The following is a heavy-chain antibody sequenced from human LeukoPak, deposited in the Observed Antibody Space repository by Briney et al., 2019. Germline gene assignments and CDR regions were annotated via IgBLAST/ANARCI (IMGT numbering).Heavy chain of an antibody. CDR1: GFTFSSYG. Sequence: GGSLRLSCAASGFTFSSYGMHWVRQAPGKGLEWVAVISYDGSNKYYADSVKGRFTISRDNSKNTLYLHMNSLRAEDTAVYYCARDSDSSGLFDYWGQGTLVTVSS. J-gene: IGHJ4*02. CDR2: ISYDGSNK. V-gene: IGHV3-30*03. D-gene: IGHD6-19*01. CDR3: ARDSDSSGLFDY.